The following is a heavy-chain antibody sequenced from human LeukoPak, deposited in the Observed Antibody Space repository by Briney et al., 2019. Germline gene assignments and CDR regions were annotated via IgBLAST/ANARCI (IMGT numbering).Heavy chain of an antibody. J-gene: IGHJ3*02. Sequence: SETLSLTCSVSGGAANGSIFYWAWLRQPPGKGLEWIGSIHYSSKTYDNPSLKSRVTISVDTSKNQFSLKLSSVTAADTAVYYCARGTHCSSTSCSDAFDIWGQGTMVTVSS. V-gene: IGHV4-39*07. D-gene: IGHD2-2*01. CDR3: ARGTHCSSTSCSDAFDI. CDR2: IHYSSKT. CDR1: GGAANGSIFY.